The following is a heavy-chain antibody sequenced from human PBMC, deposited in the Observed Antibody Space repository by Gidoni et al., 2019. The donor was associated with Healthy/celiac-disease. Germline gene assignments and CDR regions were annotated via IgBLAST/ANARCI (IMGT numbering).Heavy chain of an antibody. D-gene: IGHD1-26*01. V-gene: IGHV1-2*04. CDR2: INPNSGGT. CDR1: GYTFTGYS. Sequence: QVQLVQSGAAVKKPGASVTVSCKASGYTFTGYSMHWVRQAPGQGLEWMGWINPNSGGTNYAQKFQDWVTMTRDTSISTAYMELSRLRSDDTAVYYCARGSGVGATATHDAFDIWGQGTMVTVSS. CDR3: ARGSGVGATATHDAFDI. J-gene: IGHJ3*02.